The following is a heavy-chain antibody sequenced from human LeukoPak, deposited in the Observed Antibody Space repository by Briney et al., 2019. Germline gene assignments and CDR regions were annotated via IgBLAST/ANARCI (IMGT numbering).Heavy chain of an antibody. J-gene: IGHJ6*03. CDR3: AKEGIHMHYYYMDV. CDR1: GFTFSSYA. D-gene: IGHD6-13*01. V-gene: IGHV3-30-3*01. CDR2: ISYDGSNK. Sequence: GRSLRLSCAASGFTFSSYAMHWVRQAPGKGLEWVAVISYDGSNKYYADSVKGRFTISRDNSKNTLYLQMNSLRAEDTAVYYCAKEGIHMHYYYMDVWGKGTTVTVSS.